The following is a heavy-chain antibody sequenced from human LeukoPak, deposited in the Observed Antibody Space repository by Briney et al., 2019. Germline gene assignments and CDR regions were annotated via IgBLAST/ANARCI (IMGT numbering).Heavy chain of an antibody. J-gene: IGHJ4*02. Sequence: PGRSLRLSCAASGFTFSSYAMSWVRQAPGEGLEWVSSISGSGGRTYYADSVKGRFTISRDNPNNTLYLQMNSLRAEDTAVYYCARGSGSFSGGFDYWGQGTLVTVSS. V-gene: IGHV3-23*01. CDR1: GFTFSSYA. CDR2: ISGSGGRT. D-gene: IGHD1-26*01. CDR3: ARGSGSFSGGFDY.